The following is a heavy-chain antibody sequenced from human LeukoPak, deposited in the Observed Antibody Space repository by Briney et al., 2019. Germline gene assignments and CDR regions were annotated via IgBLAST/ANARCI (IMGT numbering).Heavy chain of an antibody. V-gene: IGHV3-23*01. Sequence: GGSLRLSCAASGFTFSSYAMSWVRQAPGKGLEWVSAISGSGGSTYYADSVKGRFTISRDNSKSTLYLQMNSLRAEDTAVYYCASTSPHFWSANYWGQGTLVTVSS. D-gene: IGHD3-3*02. CDR1: GFTFSSYA. CDR2: ISGSGGST. CDR3: ASTSPHFWSANY. J-gene: IGHJ4*02.